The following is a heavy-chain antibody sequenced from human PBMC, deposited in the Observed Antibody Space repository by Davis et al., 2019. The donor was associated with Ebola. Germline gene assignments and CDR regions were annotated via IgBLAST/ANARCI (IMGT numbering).Heavy chain of an antibody. CDR2: INHSGST. V-gene: IGHV4-34*01. CDR1: GGSISSYY. D-gene: IGHD5-18*01. CDR3: ARGSSHNYGVFAY. Sequence: SETLSLTCTVSGGSISSYYWSWIRQPPGKGLEWIGEINHSGSTNYNPSLTSRVTISVDTSKNHFSLKLSSMTAADTAVYYCARGSSHNYGVFAYWGQGTLVTVSS. J-gene: IGHJ4*02.